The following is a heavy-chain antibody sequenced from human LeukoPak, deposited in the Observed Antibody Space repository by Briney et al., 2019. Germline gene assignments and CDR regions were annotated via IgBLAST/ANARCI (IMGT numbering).Heavy chain of an antibody. D-gene: IGHD6-19*01. CDR3: ARGRPGWHFDY. CDR2: INQDGSEK. CDR1: GFTFSSYW. Sequence: GGSLRLSCAASGFTFSSYWMSWVRQAPGKGLEWVANINQDGSEKYYVDSVKGRFTISRDNAKNSLYLQMNSLRDEDTAVYYCARGRPGWHFDYWGQGTLVTVSS. V-gene: IGHV3-7*02. J-gene: IGHJ4*02.